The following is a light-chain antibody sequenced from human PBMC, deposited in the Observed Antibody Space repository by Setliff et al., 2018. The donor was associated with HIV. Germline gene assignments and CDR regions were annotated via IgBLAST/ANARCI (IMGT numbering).Light chain of an antibody. J-gene: IGLJ1*01. Sequence: QSALTQPPSVSGSPGQSVTISCTGTSSDVGSYNRVSWYQQPPGTAPKLMIYEVSNRPSGVPDRFSGSKSGNTASLTISGLQAEDEADYYRSSYTSISTFEGVFGTGTKVTVL. CDR1: SSDVGSYNR. CDR3: SSYTSISTFEGV. CDR2: EVS. V-gene: IGLV2-18*02.